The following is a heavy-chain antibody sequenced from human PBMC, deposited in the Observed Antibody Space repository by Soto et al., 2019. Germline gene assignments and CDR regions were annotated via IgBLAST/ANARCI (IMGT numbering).Heavy chain of an antibody. J-gene: IGHJ6*02. CDR2: ISGSGGST. Sequence: GGSLRLSCAASGFTFSSYAMSWVRQAPGKGLEWVSAISGSGGSTYYADSVKGRFTISRDNSKNTLYLKMNSLRAEDTAVYYCAKPPPREYYDFWSGYSLEYYYGMDVWGQGTTVTVSS. V-gene: IGHV3-23*01. D-gene: IGHD3-3*01. CDR1: GFTFSSYA. CDR3: AKPPPREYYDFWSGYSLEYYYGMDV.